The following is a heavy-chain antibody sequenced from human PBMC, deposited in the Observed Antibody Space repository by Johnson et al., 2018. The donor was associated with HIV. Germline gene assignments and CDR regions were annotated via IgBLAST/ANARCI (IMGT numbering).Heavy chain of an antibody. CDR1: GFTFSSYW. D-gene: IGHD6-6*01. CDR2: INSDGSNT. Sequence: VQLVESGGGLVQPGGSLRLSCAASGFTFSSYWMHWVRQAPGKGLVWVSRINSDGSNTTYADSVKGRFTISRDNAKNTLYLQMHNLRAEDTAVYYCARAQLLADDAFNNWGQGTMVTVSS. J-gene: IGHJ3*02. V-gene: IGHV3-74*02. CDR3: ARAQLLADDAFNN.